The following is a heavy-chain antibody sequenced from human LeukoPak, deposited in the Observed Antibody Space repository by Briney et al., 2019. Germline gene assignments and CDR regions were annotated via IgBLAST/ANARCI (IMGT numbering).Heavy chain of an antibody. CDR2: ISSKADGGTA. CDR3: TTEFWGSSNY. Sequence: GGPLRLSCAGSGFTFSDAWMTWVRQAPGKGLEWVGRISSKADGGTAEYAAPVKGRFTISRDDSKTTLYLQMISLQIEDTGVYYCTTEFWGSSNYWGQGSLVTVSS. J-gene: IGHJ4*02. CDR1: GFTFSDAW. V-gene: IGHV3-15*01. D-gene: IGHD3-16*01.